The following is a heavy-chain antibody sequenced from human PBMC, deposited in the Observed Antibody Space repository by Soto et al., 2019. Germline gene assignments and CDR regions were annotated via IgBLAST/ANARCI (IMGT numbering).Heavy chain of an antibody. Sequence: QVQLVQPGAEVEKPGSSVKVSCKASGGTTSSYTISWVRQSPGQGLEWMGNIVPMIGKVDDAQKFQGTVTIPADKSTRTVYTELSSLTSEDTAVYFCALRTGNWNPVADWGQGTLVTVSS. V-gene: IGHV1-69*02. CDR2: IVPMIGKV. CDR1: GGTTSSYT. J-gene: IGHJ4*02. CDR3: ALRTGNWNPVAD. D-gene: IGHD1-1*01.